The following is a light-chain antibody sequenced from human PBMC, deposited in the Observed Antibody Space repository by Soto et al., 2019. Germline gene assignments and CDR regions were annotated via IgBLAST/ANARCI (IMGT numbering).Light chain of an antibody. CDR2: GAS. CDR1: QSVGSNY. V-gene: IGKV3-20*01. Sequence: EIVLTQSPGTLSLSPGERATLYCRASQSVGSNYLAWYQQKPGQAPRLLIHGASSRATGIPDRFSGSGSGTDFTLTISRLEPEDFAVYYCQRFGTSPPWTFGQGTKVEFK. J-gene: IGKJ1*01. CDR3: QRFGTSPPWT.